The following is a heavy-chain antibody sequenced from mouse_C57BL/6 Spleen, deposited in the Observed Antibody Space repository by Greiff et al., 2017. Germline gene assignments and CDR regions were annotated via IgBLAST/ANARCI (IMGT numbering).Heavy chain of an antibody. J-gene: IGHJ3*01. CDR3: ARGKIYYGNYGFAY. CDR2: INPSSGYT. D-gene: IGHD2-1*01. V-gene: IGHV1-7*01. Sequence: VQRVESGAELAKPGASVKLSCKASGYTFTSYWMHWVKQRPGQGLEWIGYINPSSGYTKYNQKFKDKATLTADKSSSTAYMQRSSLTYEDSAVYYCARGKIYYGNYGFAYWGQGTLVTVSA. CDR1: GYTFTSYW.